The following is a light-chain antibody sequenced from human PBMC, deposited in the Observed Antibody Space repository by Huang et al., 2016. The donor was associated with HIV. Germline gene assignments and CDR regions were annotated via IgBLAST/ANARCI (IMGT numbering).Light chain of an antibody. CDR2: GAS. J-gene: IGKJ2*01. CDR1: QSVSSSY. Sequence: EIVLTQSPGTLSLSPGERATLSCRASQSVSSSYLAWYQQKPGQAPRLLIYGASSRATGSPDRFSGSGSGTDFTLTISRLEPEDFAVYYCQQYGSRYTFGQGTKLEIK. V-gene: IGKV3-20*01. CDR3: QQYGSRYT.